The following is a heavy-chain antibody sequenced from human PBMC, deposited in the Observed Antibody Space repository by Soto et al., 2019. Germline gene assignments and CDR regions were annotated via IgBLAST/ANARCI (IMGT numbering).Heavy chain of an antibody. CDR2: IDYSGRT. CDR1: GGSISGYY. J-gene: IGHJ4*02. Sequence: PSETLSLTCTVSGGSISGYYWSWIRQPPGKGLEWIAYIDYSGRTNYNPFLQSRVTISVDTSKEQFSLKLSSVIAADTAVYYCARAIPVSYYKFDYWCQGALVTVSS. CDR3: ARAIPVSYYKFDY. V-gene: IGHV4-59*01. D-gene: IGHD3-10*01.